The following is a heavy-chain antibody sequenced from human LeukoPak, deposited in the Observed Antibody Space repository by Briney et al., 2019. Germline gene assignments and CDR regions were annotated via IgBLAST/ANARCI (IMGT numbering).Heavy chain of an antibody. Sequence: SETLSLTCAVYGGSFSGYYWSWIRQPPGKGLEWIGEIDHSGRTNSNASLKSRVTISVDMSKNQFSLRLSSVTAADTAVYYCARKSIVTAGRKPYDFWDQGTLVTVSP. V-gene: IGHV4-34*01. D-gene: IGHD6-13*01. CDR2: IDHSGRT. CDR1: GGSFSGYY. CDR3: ARKSIVTAGRKPYDF. J-gene: IGHJ4*02.